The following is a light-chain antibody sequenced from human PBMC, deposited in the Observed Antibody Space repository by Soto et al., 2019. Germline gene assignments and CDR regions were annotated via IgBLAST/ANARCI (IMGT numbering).Light chain of an antibody. V-gene: IGKV1D-12*01. Sequence: DIQMTQSPSSVSASVGDGVTITCRASQGISTSLGWYQQKPGKAPKLLIYAASSLQSGVPSRFSGTGSGADFTLTISSLQPEDFATYYCQHSNSFPLTFGGGTKVDIK. J-gene: IGKJ4*01. CDR3: QHSNSFPLT. CDR1: QGISTS. CDR2: AAS.